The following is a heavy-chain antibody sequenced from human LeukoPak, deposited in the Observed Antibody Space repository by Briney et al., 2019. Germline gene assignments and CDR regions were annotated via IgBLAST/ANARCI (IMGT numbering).Heavy chain of an antibody. J-gene: IGHJ4*03. V-gene: IGHV4-59*01. CDR1: GGSISSYY. D-gene: IGHD3-10*01. CDR2: IYYSGST. Sequence: PSETLSLTCTVSGGSISSYYWSWIRQPPGKGLEWIGYIYYSGSTNYNPSLKSRVTISVDTSKNQFSLKLSSVTAADTAVYYCARRHRGLYYFDYWGQGTMVTVSS. CDR3: ARRHRGLYYFDY.